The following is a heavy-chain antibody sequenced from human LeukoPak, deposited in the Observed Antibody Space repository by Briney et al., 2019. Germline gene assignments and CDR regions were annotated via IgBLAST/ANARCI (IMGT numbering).Heavy chain of an antibody. CDR2: INHSGST. CDR3: AGQYCSSTSCYVDY. J-gene: IGHJ4*02. V-gene: IGHV4-34*01. Sequence: PPETLSLTCAVYGGSFSGYYWSWIRQPPGKGLEWIGEINHSGSTNYNPSLKSRVTISVDTSKNQFSLKLSSVTAADTAVYYCAGQYCSSTSCYVDYWGQGTLVTVSS. D-gene: IGHD2-2*01. CDR1: GGSFSGYY.